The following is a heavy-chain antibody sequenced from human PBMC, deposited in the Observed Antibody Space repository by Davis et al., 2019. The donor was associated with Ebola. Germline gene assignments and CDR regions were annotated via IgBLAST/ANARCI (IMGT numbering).Heavy chain of an antibody. J-gene: IGHJ4*02. D-gene: IGHD6-13*01. Sequence: GESLKISCAASGFTFSSYAMSWVRQAPGKGLEWVSAISGSGGSTYYADSVKGRFTISRDNAKNSLYLQMNSLRAEDTAVYYCASAPTAAGRVYWGQGTLVTVSS. CDR2: ISGSGGST. V-gene: IGHV3-23*01. CDR1: GFTFSSYA. CDR3: ASAPTAAGRVY.